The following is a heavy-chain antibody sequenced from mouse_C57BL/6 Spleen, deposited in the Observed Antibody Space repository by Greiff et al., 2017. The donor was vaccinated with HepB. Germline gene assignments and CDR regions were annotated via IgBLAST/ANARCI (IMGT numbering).Heavy chain of an antibody. V-gene: IGHV1-69*01. CDR1: GYTFTSYW. CDR2: IDPSDSYT. CDR3: ASSSYYDYLWFAY. D-gene: IGHD2-4*01. Sequence: QVQLQQPGAELVMPGASVKLSCKASGYTFTSYWMHWVKQRPGQGLEWIGEIDPSDSYTNYNQKFKGKSTLTVDKSSSTAYMQLSSLTSEDSAVYYCASSSYYDYLWFAYWGQGTLVTVSA. J-gene: IGHJ3*01.